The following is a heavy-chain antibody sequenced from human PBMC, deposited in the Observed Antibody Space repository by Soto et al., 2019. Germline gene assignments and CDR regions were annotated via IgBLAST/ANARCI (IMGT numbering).Heavy chain of an antibody. J-gene: IGHJ6*03. Sequence: PSETLSLTCAVYGGSFSGYYWSWIRQPPGKGLEWIGEINHSGSTNYNPSLKSRVTISVDTSKNQFSLKLSSVTAADTAVYYCARLGDPFVDYYYYMDVWGKGTTVTVSS. V-gene: IGHV4-34*01. CDR1: GGSFSGYY. CDR3: ARLGDPFVDYYYYMDV. CDR2: INHSGST. D-gene: IGHD3-3*01.